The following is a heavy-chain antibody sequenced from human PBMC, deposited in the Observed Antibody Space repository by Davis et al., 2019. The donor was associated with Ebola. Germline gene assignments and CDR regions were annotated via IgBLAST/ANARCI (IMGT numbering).Heavy chain of an antibody. CDR1: GYTFNSHG. CDR2: ISGYTGET. Sequence: ASVKVSCKASGYTFNSHGISWVRQAPGQGLEWMGWISGYTGETNYAQKFQDRVTMTTDTSTSTAYMELRSLRSDDTAVYYCARDVVVVAPTDWFDPWGQGTLVTVSS. D-gene: IGHD2-15*01. V-gene: IGHV1-18*01. CDR3: ARDVVVVAPTDWFDP. J-gene: IGHJ5*02.